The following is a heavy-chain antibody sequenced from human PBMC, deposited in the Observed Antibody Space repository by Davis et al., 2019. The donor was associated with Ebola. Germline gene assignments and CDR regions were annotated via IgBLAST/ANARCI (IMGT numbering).Heavy chain of an antibody. Sequence: GEPLKISCKASGYSFTSYWIGWVRQMPGKGLDWMGIIYPGDSHTRYSPSFQGQVPISADKSISTAYLQFSSLKASDTAMYYCARRGYSGYSRGAFDIWGQGTMVTVSS. CDR2: IYPGDSHT. CDR3: ARRGYSGYSRGAFDI. CDR1: GYSFTSYW. J-gene: IGHJ3*02. D-gene: IGHD5-12*01. V-gene: IGHV5-51*01.